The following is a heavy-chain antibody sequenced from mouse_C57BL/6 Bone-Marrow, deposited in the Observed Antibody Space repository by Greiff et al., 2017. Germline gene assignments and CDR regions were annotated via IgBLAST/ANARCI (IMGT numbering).Heavy chain of an antibody. CDR2: ISDGGSYT. V-gene: IGHV5-4*03. J-gene: IGHJ4*01. CDR3: ARGVALAFYYAMDY. D-gene: IGHD1-1*02. Sequence: EVKLVESGGGLVKPGGSLKLSCAASGFTFSSYAMSWVRQTPEKRLEWVATISDGGSYTYYPDNVKGRFTISRSNAKNNLYLQMSHLKSEDTALYYCARGVALAFYYAMDYWGQGTSVTVSS. CDR1: GFTFSSYA.